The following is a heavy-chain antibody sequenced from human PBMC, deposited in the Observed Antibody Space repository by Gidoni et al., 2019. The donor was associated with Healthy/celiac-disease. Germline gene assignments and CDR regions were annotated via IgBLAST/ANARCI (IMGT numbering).Heavy chain of an antibody. CDR3: AKGGASAGDY. J-gene: IGHJ4*02. V-gene: IGHV3-23*01. D-gene: IGHD3-10*01. Sequence: EVQLLESGGGLVQPGGSLRLSCAASGFTFSSYAMSWVRQAPGKGLEWVSAISGRGGSTYYGDSVKGRVNISRDNSKNTRDLQMNSLRAEDTAVYYCAKGGASAGDYWGQGTLVTVSS. CDR2: ISGRGGST. CDR1: GFTFSSYA.